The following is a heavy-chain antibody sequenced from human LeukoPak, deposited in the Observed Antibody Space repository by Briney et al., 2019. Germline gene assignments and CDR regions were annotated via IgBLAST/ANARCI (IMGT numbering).Heavy chain of an antibody. Sequence: GASVKVSCKASGYTFTSYDINWVRQATGQGLEWMGWMNPNSGNTGYAQKFQGRVTMTRDTSISTAYMELSRLRSDDTAVYYCARSQYYYGSGSYYNGVVWFDPWGQGTLVTVSS. V-gene: IGHV1-8*01. J-gene: IGHJ5*02. CDR3: ARSQYYYGSGSYYNGVVWFDP. D-gene: IGHD3-10*01. CDR2: MNPNSGNT. CDR1: GYTFTSYD.